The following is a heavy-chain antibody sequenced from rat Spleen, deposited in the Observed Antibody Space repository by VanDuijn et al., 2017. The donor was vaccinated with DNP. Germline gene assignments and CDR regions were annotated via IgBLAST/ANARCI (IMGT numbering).Heavy chain of an antibody. Sequence: EVQLVESGGGLVQPGRSLKLSCEASGFTFSDFYMAWVRRAPTKGLEWVAYIRYDGGSTYYGDSVKGRFTISRDNPKSTLYLQMNSLRSEDMATYFCARWADYFDYWGQGVMVTVSS. CDR3: ARWADYFDY. J-gene: IGHJ2*01. CDR1: GFTFSDFY. D-gene: IGHD4-6*01. CDR2: IRYDGGST. V-gene: IGHV5-22*01.